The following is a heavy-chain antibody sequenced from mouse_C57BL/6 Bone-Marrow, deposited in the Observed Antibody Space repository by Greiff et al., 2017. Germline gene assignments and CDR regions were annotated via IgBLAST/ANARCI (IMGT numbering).Heavy chain of an antibody. J-gene: IGHJ3*01. CDR2: ISDGGSDT. V-gene: IGHV5-4*01. D-gene: IGHD2-3*01. CDR1: GFTFSSYA. Sequence: EVQLLQSGAGLVKPGGSLKLSCAASGFTFSSYAMSWVRQTPEKRLEWVETISDGGSDTYYPDNVKGRFTITRDNAKNNLYLQMSQLKSEDTAMYCCAREDGAWFSYWGQGTRVTVSA. CDR3: AREDGAWFSY.